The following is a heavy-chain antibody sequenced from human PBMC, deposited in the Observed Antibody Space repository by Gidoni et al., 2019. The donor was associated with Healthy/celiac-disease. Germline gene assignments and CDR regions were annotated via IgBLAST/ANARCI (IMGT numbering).Heavy chain of an antibody. V-gene: IGHV4-61*02. CDR3: AREWQNTYYYCGMDV. Sequence: QVQLQESGPGLVKPSQTLSLTCTVSGGSISSGSYYWSGIRQPAGKGLEWIGRIYTSGSTNYNPSLKNQVTISVDTSKNRFSLKLSSVTAADTAVYYCAREWQNTYYYCGMDVWGQGTTVTVSS. CDR1: GGSISSGSYY. J-gene: IGHJ6*02. CDR2: IYTSGST.